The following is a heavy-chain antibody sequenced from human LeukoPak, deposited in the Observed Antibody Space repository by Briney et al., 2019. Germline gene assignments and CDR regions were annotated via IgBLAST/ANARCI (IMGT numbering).Heavy chain of an antibody. CDR3: ARVRGFGELVYFDY. J-gene: IGHJ4*02. D-gene: IGHD3-10*01. V-gene: IGHV3-74*01. CDR1: GFTFSSYW. CDR2: INSDGSST. Sequence: GGSLRLSCAASGFTFSSYWMHWVRQAPGKGLVWVSRINSDGSSTSYADSVKGRFTISRDNAKNSLYLQMNSLRAEDTAVYYCARVRGFGELVYFDYWGQGTLVTVSS.